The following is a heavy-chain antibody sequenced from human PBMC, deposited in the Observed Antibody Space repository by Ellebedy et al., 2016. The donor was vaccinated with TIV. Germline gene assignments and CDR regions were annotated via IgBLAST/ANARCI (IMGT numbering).Heavy chain of an antibody. CDR2: IYYIGIT. CDR1: GGSISTFY. V-gene: IGHV4-59*08. CDR3: ARVEGIRVDPYFDN. Sequence: MPSETLSLTCNVSGGSISTFYWSWIRQPPGKGLEFIGYIYYIGITNYNPSLESRVAISIDTSENQFSLRLSSVTAADAAVYYCARVEGIRVDPYFDNWGQGTLVTVSS. D-gene: IGHD5-18*01. J-gene: IGHJ4*02.